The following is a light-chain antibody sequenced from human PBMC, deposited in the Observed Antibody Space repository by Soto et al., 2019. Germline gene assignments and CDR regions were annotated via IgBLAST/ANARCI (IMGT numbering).Light chain of an antibody. V-gene: IGKV1-5*01. CDR1: QTISTW. J-gene: IGKJ1*01. Sequence: DIQVTQSPPTLSSSLGVTVALTXTASQTISTWMAWYQQKPGKAPKLLVYDASTLQSGVASRFSGSGSGTEFTLIISGLQPDDSATYYCQQYTNTNNPWMFGQGTKV. CDR3: QQYTNTNNPWM. CDR2: DAS.